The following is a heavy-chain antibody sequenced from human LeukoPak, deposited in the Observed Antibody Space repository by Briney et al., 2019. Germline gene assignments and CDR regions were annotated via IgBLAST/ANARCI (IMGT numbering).Heavy chain of an antibody. J-gene: IGHJ4*02. CDR2: IKNDGITT. Sequence: WGSLRVSCAASGFTFRTSWMHWVRQAPGKGLVWVSLIKNDGITTTYADTVKGRFTISRDNAMNTVFLQMNSLRAEDTAVYYCVRDIGYSAYDWGQGTLVTVSS. V-gene: IGHV3-74*01. CDR1: GFTFRTSW. CDR3: VRDIGYSAYD. D-gene: IGHD5-12*01.